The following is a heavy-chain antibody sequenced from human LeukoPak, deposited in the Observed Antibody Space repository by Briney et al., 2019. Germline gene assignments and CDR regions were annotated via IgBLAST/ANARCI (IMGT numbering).Heavy chain of an antibody. Sequence: ASVTVSCKASGYTFTSYGISWLRQAPGQRLEWMGWISAYNGNTNYAQKLQGRVTMTTDTSTSTAYMELRSLRSDDTAVYYCARDEYSSSPFDYWGQGTLVTVSS. J-gene: IGHJ4*02. V-gene: IGHV1-18*01. CDR2: ISAYNGNT. D-gene: IGHD6-6*01. CDR3: ARDEYSSSPFDY. CDR1: GYTFTSYG.